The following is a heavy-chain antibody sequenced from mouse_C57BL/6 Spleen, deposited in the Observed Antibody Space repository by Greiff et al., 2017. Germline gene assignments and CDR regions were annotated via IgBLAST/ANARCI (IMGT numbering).Heavy chain of an antibody. Sequence: EVKLMESEGGLVQPGSSMKLSCTASGFTFSDYYMAWVRQVPEKGLEWVANINYDGSSTYYLDSLKSRFIISRDNAKNILYLQMSSLKSEDTATYYCARDSLFYGSTHWYFDVWGTGTTVTVSS. D-gene: IGHD1-1*01. V-gene: IGHV5-16*01. CDR3: ARDSLFYGSTHWYFDV. J-gene: IGHJ1*03. CDR2: INYDGSST. CDR1: GFTFSDYY.